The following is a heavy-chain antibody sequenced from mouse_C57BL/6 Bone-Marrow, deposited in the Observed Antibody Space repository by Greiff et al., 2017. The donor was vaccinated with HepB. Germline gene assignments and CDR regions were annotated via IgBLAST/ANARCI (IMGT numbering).Heavy chain of an antibody. J-gene: IGHJ2*01. CDR1: GYTFTSYG. CDR3: AREDYYGSRRGFDY. Sequence: VQLQESGAELARPGASVKLSCKASGYTFTSYGISWVKQRTGQGLEWIGEIYPRSGNTYYNEKFKGKATLTADKSSSTAYMELRSLTSEDSAVYFCAREDYYGSRRGFDYWGQGTTLTVSS. V-gene: IGHV1-81*01. D-gene: IGHD1-1*01. CDR2: IYPRSGNT.